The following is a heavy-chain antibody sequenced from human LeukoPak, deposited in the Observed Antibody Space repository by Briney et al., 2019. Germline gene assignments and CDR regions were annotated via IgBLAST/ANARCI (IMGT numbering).Heavy chain of an antibody. J-gene: IGHJ6*02. V-gene: IGHV3-30*18. Sequence: GGSLRLSCVGSGFTFSTYGMHWVRQAPGKGLEWVAVMSYDGSNKYHADSVKGRFTISRDNSKNTLYLQMNSLRAEDTAVYYCAKDIVGSYYYGMDVWGQGTTVTVSS. CDR3: AKDIVGSYYYGMDV. CDR2: MSYDGSNK. D-gene: IGHD1-26*01. CDR1: GFTFSTYG.